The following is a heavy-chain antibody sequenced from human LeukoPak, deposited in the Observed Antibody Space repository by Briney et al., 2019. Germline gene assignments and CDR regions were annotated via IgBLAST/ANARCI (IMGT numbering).Heavy chain of an antibody. V-gene: IGHV4-30-4*01. D-gene: IGHD2-2*01. CDR2: IYYSGTT. CDR1: GGSMSSGDYY. Sequence: SETLSLTCTVSGGSMSSGDYYWSWIRQPPGKGLEWIGYIYYSGTTYYSPSLKSRVTISVDTSKNQFSLKLSSVTAADTAVYYCARDGRGYCSSTSCYGYDWGQGTLVTVSS. CDR3: ARDGRGYCSSTSCYGYD. J-gene: IGHJ4*02.